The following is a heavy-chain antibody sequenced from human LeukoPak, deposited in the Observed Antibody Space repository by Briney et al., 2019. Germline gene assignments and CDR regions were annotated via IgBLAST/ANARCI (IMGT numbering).Heavy chain of an antibody. Sequence: GGSLRLSCAASGFTFSSYSMNWVRQAPGKGLEWVSSISSSSSYIYYADSVKGRFTISRDNAKNSLYLQMNSLRAEDTAVYYCARESYTGKEMYYYYSMDVWGQGTTVTVAS. J-gene: IGHJ6*02. D-gene: IGHD2-8*02. V-gene: IGHV3-21*01. CDR2: ISSSSSYI. CDR1: GFTFSSYS. CDR3: ARESYTGKEMYYYYSMDV.